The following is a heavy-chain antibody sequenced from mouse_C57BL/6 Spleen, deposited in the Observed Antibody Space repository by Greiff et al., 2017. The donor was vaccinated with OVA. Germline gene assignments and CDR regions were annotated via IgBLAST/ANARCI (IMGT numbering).Heavy chain of an antibody. CDR1: GYSITSGYY. V-gene: IGHV3-6*01. D-gene: IGHD2-1*01. CDR3: ARDGLGNYGIFAY. CDR2: ISYDGSN. Sequence: DVQLQESGPGLVKPSQSLSLTCSVTGYSITSGYYWNWIRQFPGNKLEWMGYISYDGSNNYNPSLKNRISITRDTSKNQFFLKLNSVTTEDTATYYCARDGLGNYGIFAYWGQGTLVTVSA. J-gene: IGHJ3*01.